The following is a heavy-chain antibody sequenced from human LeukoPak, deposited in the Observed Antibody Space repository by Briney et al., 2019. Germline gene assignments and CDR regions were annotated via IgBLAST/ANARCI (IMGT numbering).Heavy chain of an antibody. V-gene: IGHV3-33*01. CDR2: IYYDGTNK. D-gene: IGHD4-23*01. Sequence: GGSPRLSCAASGFIFSNYGMHWVRQAPGKGLEWVALIYYDGTNKYYADSVKGRFTISRDNSKDTLFLQMNSLRAEDTAVYYCARRGDGGRSFDYWGQGTLVTVSS. CDR3: ARRGDGGRSFDY. J-gene: IGHJ4*02. CDR1: GFIFSNYG.